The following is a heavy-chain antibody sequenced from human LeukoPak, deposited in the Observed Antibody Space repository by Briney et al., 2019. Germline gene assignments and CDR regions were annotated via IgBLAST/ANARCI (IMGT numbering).Heavy chain of an antibody. CDR1: GFTFSSYW. V-gene: IGHV3-7*01. D-gene: IGHD3-10*01. CDR2: IKQDGSEK. J-gene: IGHJ4*02. CDR3: ARARNYYGSGVIPWY. Sequence: GGSLRLSCAASGFTFSSYWMSWVRQAPGKGLEWVANIKQDGSEKYYVDSVKGRFTISRDNAKNSLYLQMNSLRAEDTAVYYCARARNYYGSGVIPWYWGQGTLVTVSS.